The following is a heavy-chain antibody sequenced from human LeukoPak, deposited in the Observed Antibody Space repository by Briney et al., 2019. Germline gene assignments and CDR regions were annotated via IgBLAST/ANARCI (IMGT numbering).Heavy chain of an antibody. D-gene: IGHD1-26*01. V-gene: IGHV3-48*03. CDR2: ISSSGSTI. J-gene: IGHJ4*02. CDR3: AKRGAEVGATVAPGDY. Sequence: GGSLRLSCAASGFTFSSFEMSWVRQAPGKGLEWVSHISSSGSTIYYADSVKGRFTISRDNAKKSLYLQMSSLRAEDTAVYYCAKRGAEVGATVAPGDYWGQGTLVTVSS. CDR1: GFTFSSFE.